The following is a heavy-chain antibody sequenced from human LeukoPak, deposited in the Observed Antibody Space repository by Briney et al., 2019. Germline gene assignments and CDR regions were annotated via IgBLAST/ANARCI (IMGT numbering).Heavy chain of an antibody. CDR3: ARASLGYCSGGSCYPGFDFDY. CDR1: GFTSSSYA. Sequence: GGSLRLSCASSGFTSSSYAMHWVRQAPGKGLEWVAVISYDGSNKYYADSVKGRLTISRDNSKNTLYLQMNSLRAEDTAVYYCARASLGYCSGGSCYPGFDFDYWGQGTLVTVSS. J-gene: IGHJ4*02. D-gene: IGHD2-15*01. V-gene: IGHV3-30*04. CDR2: ISYDGSNK.